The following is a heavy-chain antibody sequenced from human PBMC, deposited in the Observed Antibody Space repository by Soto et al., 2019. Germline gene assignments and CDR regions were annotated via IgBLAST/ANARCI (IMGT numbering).Heavy chain of an antibody. CDR1: GGTFSSYP. CDR2: LIPFFGTS. D-gene: IGHD1-26*01. J-gene: IGHJ6*02. CDR3: ARVGHITNYGMAV. V-gene: IGHV1-69*01. Sequence: QVQLVQSGAEVKKPGSSVKVSCEASGGTFSSYPINWVRQAAGQGLEWMGGLIPFFGTSNYAQKFQGRVTITADDSTSTAYMELRSLRSEDTAVYYCARVGHITNYGMAVWGQGTTVTVSS.